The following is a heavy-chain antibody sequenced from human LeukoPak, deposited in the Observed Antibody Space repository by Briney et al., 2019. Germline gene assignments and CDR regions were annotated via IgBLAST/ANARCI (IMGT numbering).Heavy chain of an antibody. CDR3: ARDGYSYGYPDY. V-gene: IGHV1-2*02. CDR2: INPNSGGT. CDR1: GYTFTSYY. Sequence: ASVKVSCKASGYTFTSYYMYWVRQAPGQGLEWMGWINPNSGGTNYAQKFQGRVTMTRDTSISTAYMELSRLRSDDTAVYYCARDGYSYGYPDYWGQGTLVTVSS. J-gene: IGHJ4*02. D-gene: IGHD5-18*01.